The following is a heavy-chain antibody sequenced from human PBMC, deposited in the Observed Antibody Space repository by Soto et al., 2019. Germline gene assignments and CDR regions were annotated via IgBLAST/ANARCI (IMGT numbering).Heavy chain of an antibody. Sequence: EVQLVESGGGLVQPGGSLRLSCAASGFTFSNYWMHWVRQAPGKGLVWVSRIDSDGSGTTYADSVKGRFTISRDNAKNKLYLQMNSLRAEDTAVYYCARVRSDDYIWGSFPFDYWGQGTVVTVSS. D-gene: IGHD3-16*01. CDR1: GFTFSNYW. V-gene: IGHV3-74*01. J-gene: IGHJ4*01. CDR2: IDSDGSGT. CDR3: ARVRSDDYIWGSFPFDY.